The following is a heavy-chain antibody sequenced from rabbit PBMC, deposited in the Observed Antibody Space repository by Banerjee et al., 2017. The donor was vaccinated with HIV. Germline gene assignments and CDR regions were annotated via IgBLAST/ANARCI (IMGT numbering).Heavy chain of an antibody. D-gene: IGHD6-1*01. Sequence: QEQLEESGGDLVQPEGSLTLTCTASGFTFSSGYDMCWVRQAPGKGLEWIACIYVGDGSTYYASWVNGRFSISKTSSTTVTLQMTSLTAADTATYFCARRAGYSGYGYGGGMDLWGQGTLVTVS. CDR1: GFTFSSGYD. CDR2: IYVGDGST. J-gene: IGHJ6*01. V-gene: IGHV1S45*01. CDR3: ARRAGYSGYGYGGGMDL.